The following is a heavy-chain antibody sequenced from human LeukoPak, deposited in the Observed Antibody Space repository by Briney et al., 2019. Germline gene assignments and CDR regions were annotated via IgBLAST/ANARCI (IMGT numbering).Heavy chain of an antibody. J-gene: IGHJ4*02. Sequence: PGGSLRLSCAASGFTFSSYSMNWVRQAPGKGLEWVSSISSSSSYIYYADSVKGRFTISRDNAKNSLYLQTNSLRAEDTAVYYCARVLQAAAGVYDYWGQGTLVTVSS. V-gene: IGHV3-21*01. CDR2: ISSSSSYI. CDR3: ARVLQAAAGVYDY. D-gene: IGHD6-13*01. CDR1: GFTFSSYS.